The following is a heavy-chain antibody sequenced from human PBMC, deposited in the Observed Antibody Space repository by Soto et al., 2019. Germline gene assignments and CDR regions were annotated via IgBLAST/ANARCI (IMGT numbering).Heavy chain of an antibody. D-gene: IGHD5-12*01. J-gene: IGHJ6*02. CDR1: GYTFTSYA. CDR2: INAGNGNT. Sequence: ASVKVSCKASGYTFTSYAMHWVLQAPGQRLEWMGWINAGNGNTKYSQKFQGRVTITRDTSASTAYMELSSLRSEDTAVYYCARSDGYNLSPYYGMDVWGQGTTVTVSS. CDR3: ARSDGYNLSPYYGMDV. V-gene: IGHV1-3*01.